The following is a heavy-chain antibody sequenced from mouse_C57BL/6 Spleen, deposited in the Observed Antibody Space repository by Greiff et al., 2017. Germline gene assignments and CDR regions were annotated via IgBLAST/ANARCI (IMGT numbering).Heavy chain of an antibody. CDR1: GYSITSGYY. J-gene: IGHJ2*01. V-gene: IGHV3-1*01. Sequence: VQLKESGPGMVKPSQSLSLTCTVTGYSITSGYYWHWIRHFPGNKLEWMGYISYSGSTNYNPSLKSRISITHDTSKNHFFLKLNSVTTEDTATYYCARASQFLYFDYWGQGTTLTVSS. CDR3: ARASQFLYFDY. CDR2: ISYSGST.